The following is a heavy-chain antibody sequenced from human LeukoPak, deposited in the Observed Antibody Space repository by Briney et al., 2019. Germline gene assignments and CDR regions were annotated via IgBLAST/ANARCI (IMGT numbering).Heavy chain of an antibody. J-gene: IGHJ4*02. CDR3: AGTPPRDYYGSGSFYYFDY. CDR1: GGSISSYY. V-gene: IGHV4-59*08. CDR2: IYYSGST. Sequence: NASETLSLTCTVSGGSISSYYWSWIRQPPGKGLEWIGYIYYSGSTNYNPSLKSRVTISVDTSKNQFSLKLSSVTAADTAVYYCAGTPPRDYYGSGSFYYFDYWGQGTLVTVSS. D-gene: IGHD3-10*01.